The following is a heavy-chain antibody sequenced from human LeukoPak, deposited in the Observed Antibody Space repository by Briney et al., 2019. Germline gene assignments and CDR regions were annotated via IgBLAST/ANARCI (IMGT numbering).Heavy chain of an antibody. J-gene: IGHJ6*02. V-gene: IGHV7-4-1*02. D-gene: IGHD1-14*01. CDR2: INTNTGNP. CDR1: GYTFTGYY. Sequence: EASVKVSCKASGYTFTGYYMHWVRQAPGQGLEWMGWINTNTGNPTYAQGFTGRFVFSLDTSVSTAYLQISSLKAEDTAVYYCARVLPGTGYYYGMDVWGQGTTVTVSS. CDR3: ARVLPGTGYYYGMDV.